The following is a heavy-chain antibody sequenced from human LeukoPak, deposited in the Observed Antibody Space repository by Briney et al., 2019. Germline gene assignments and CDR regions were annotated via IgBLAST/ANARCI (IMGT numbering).Heavy chain of an antibody. CDR1: GGSISSYY. J-gene: IGHJ6*03. V-gene: IGHV4-59*08. CDR3: ARLIGQYGNYMDV. Sequence: SETLSLTCTVSGGSISSYYWSWIRQPPGKGLEWIGYIYYSGSTNHNPSLKSRVTISVDTSKTQFSLKLRSVTAADTALYYCARLIGQYGNYMDVWGKGTTVTVSS. D-gene: IGHD3-10*01. CDR2: IYYSGST.